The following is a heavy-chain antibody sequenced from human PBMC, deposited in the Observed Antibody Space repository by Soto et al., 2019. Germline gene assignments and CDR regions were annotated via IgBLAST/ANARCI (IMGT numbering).Heavy chain of an antibody. Sequence: SGKVSCKASGRTSSSYAISWVRPAPAQGREWMEGVIPIFGTANYAQKFQGRVTITADESTSTAYMELSSLRSEDTAVYYCATNGCSRDVCHYYCGKDVRGQ. CDR1: GRTSSSYA. V-gene: IGHV1-69*13. CDR2: VIPIFGTA. CDR3: ATNGCSRDVCHYYCGKDV. J-gene: IGHJ6*02. D-gene: IGHD2-21*02.